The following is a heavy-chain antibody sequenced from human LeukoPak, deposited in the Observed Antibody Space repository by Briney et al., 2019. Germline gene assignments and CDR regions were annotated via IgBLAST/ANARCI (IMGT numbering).Heavy chain of an antibody. CDR3: TRDMGGTYFDY. J-gene: IGHJ4*02. CDR2: ISRSSTTI. V-gene: IGHV3-48*01. CDR1: GFIFSTYS. D-gene: IGHD1-26*01. Sequence: TGGSLRLSCAASGFIFSTYSMNWVRQAPGKGLEWVSYISRSSTTIYYTDSVKGRFTISRDNAKNTLYLQMNSLRAEDTAVYYCTRDMGGTYFDYWGQGTLVTVSS.